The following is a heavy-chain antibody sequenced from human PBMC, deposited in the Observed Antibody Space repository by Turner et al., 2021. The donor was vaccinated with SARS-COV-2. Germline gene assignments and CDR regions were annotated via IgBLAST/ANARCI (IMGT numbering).Heavy chain of an antibody. V-gene: IGHV3-13*04. Sequence: EVQLVASGGGLVQRGGSLRHPCAASVFTFTSYGMHGVRQATGKGLEWVSAIGTADDTYYPGSVKGRFTISRENAKNSMYLQMNSMRAGDTAVYYCARGYYDSSGYRNWFDPWGQGTLVTVSS. CDR2: IGTADDT. J-gene: IGHJ5*02. CDR1: VFTFTSYG. D-gene: IGHD3-22*01. CDR3: ARGYYDSSGYRNWFDP.